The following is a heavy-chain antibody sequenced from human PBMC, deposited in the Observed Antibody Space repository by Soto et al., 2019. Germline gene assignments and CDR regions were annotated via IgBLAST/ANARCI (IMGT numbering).Heavy chain of an antibody. CDR3: ARSGYCSGDSCHRIFDY. CDR2: IDYSGST. D-gene: IGHD2-15*01. V-gene: IGHV4-59*07. CDR1: GASISRYY. Sequence: QVQLQESGPGLVKPSDTLSLTCTVSGASISRYYWNWIRQPPGKGLEWIGYIDYSGSTSYNPPLKSQVTISVDTSKHQFSMKLSSVTAADTAMFYCARSGYCSGDSCHRIFDYWGRGTLVTVSS. J-gene: IGHJ4*02.